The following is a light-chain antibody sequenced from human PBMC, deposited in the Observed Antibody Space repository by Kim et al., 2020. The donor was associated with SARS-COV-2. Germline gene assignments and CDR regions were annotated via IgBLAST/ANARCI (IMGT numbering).Light chain of an antibody. CDR2: AVS. CDR3: SSCALTATWV. Sequence: HSLPISCSGPTNDLVIYNLVSRYRQHPGKAPNLLLSAVSERPSGVSDRFSGSKSSNTASLTISGLRTEDEAAYYCSSCALTATWVFGGGTQ. CDR1: TNDLVIYNL. J-gene: IGLJ3*02. V-gene: IGLV2-23*02.